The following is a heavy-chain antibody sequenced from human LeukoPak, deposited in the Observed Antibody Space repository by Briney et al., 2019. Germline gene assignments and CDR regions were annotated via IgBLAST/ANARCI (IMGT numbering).Heavy chain of an antibody. Sequence: SETLSLTCTVSGDSISLYYWSWIRQPPGKGLEWIGYIYYSGSTNYNPSLKSRVTTSVDTSKNQFSLKLSSVTAADTAVYYCASTSGYYQFDYWGQGTLVTVSS. D-gene: IGHD3-22*01. J-gene: IGHJ4*02. CDR3: ASTSGYYQFDY. CDR1: GDSISLYY. V-gene: IGHV4-59*08. CDR2: IYYSGST.